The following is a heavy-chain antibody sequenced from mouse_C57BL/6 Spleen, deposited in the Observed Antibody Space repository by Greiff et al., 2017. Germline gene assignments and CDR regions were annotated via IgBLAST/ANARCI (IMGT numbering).Heavy chain of an antibody. J-gene: IGHJ3*01. CDR2: ISYDGSN. V-gene: IGHV3-6*01. Sequence: EVKLQESGPGLVKPSQSLSLTCSVTGYSITSGYYWNWIRQFPGNKLEWMGYISYDGSNNYNPSLKNRISITRDTSKNQFFLKLNSVTTEDTATYYCARGWLNAYWGQGTLVTVSA. CDR3: ARGWLNAY. CDR1: GYSITSGYY. D-gene: IGHD2-3*01.